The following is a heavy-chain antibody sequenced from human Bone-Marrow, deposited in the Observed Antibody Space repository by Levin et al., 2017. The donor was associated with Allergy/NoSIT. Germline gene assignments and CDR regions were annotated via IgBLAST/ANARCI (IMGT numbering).Heavy chain of an antibody. CDR2: IYHTGTT. D-gene: IGHD6-19*01. CDR1: GGSITTYY. J-gene: IGHJ4*02. V-gene: IGHV4-59*08. Sequence: PSETLSLTCSVSGGSITTYYWSWIRQPPGKGLEWIGYIYHTGTTNHNPSLKSRVTISADTSRNQFSLKLSSVTAADTAVYYCARLESKAVRNFDYWGQGVLVTVSS. CDR3: ARLESKAVRNFDY.